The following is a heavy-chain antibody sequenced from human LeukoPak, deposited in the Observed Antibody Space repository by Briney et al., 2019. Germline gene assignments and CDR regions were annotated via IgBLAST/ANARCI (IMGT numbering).Heavy chain of an antibody. CDR2: ISGYNGNT. V-gene: IGHV1-18*01. J-gene: IGHJ3*02. D-gene: IGHD6-19*01. CDR3: ARDRETAGYSSGCYYVDAFDI. Sequence: ASVKVSCKASGYTFTSYGISWVRQAPGQGLEWMAWISGYNGNTNYAQKLQGRVTMTTETSTSTAYMELRSLRSDDTAVYYCARDRETAGYSSGCYYVDAFDIWGQGTMVTVSS. CDR1: GYTFTSYG.